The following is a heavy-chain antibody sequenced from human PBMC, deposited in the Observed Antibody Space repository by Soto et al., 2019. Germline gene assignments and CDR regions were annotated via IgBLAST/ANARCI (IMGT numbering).Heavy chain of an antibody. CDR2: INPNSGGT. Sequence: ASVKVSCKASGYTFTGYYMHWVRQATGQGLEWMGWINPNSGGTNYAQKFQGWVTMTRDTSISTAYMELSRLRSDDTAVYYCASSRSSSWYAFDIWGQGTMVTVSS. D-gene: IGHD6-13*01. CDR1: GYTFTGYY. CDR3: ASSRSSSWYAFDI. V-gene: IGHV1-2*04. J-gene: IGHJ3*02.